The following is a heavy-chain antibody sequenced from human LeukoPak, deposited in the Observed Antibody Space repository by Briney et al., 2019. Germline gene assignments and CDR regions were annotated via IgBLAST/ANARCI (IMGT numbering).Heavy chain of an antibody. V-gene: IGHV4-4*02. J-gene: IGHJ5*02. CDR1: GGSISSSNW. D-gene: IGHD3-3*01. CDR2: IYHSGST. Sequence: PSGTLSLTCAVSGGSISSSNWWSWVRQPPGKGLEWIGEIYHSGSTNYNPSLKSRVTISVDTSKNQFSLKLSSVTAADTAVYYCARHRITIFGVVIGDWFDPWGQGTLVTVSS. CDR3: ARHRITIFGVVIGDWFDP.